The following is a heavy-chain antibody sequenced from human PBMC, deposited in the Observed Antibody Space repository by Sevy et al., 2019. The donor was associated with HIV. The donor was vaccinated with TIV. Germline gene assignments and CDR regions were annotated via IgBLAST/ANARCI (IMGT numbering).Heavy chain of an antibody. CDR1: GYTFDGSY. J-gene: IGHJ4*02. V-gene: IGHV1-2*06. CDR2: INPKSGGT. D-gene: IGHD2-21*02. CDR3: TRSAAEAKNFYCGGDCYSDY. Sequence: ASVKVSCKASGYTFDGSYIHWVRQAPGQGLEWMGRINPKSGGTNYAPKFQGRVTMTRDTSISTASMELSRLRSDDTAVYYCTRSAAEAKNFYCGGDCYSDYWGQGTLVTVSS.